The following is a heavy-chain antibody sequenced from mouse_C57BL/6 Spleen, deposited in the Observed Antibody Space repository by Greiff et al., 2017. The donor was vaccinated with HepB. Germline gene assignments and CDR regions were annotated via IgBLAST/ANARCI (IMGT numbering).Heavy chain of an antibody. Sequence: VQLQQSGPVLARPGASVKMSCKTSGYTFTSYWMHWVKQRPGQGLEWIGAIYPGNSDTSYNQKFKGKAKLTAVTSASTAYMELSSLTNEDSAVYYCTRSGSNYVAWFAYWGQGTLVTVSA. V-gene: IGHV1-5*01. J-gene: IGHJ3*01. CDR3: TRSGSNYVAWFAY. D-gene: IGHD2-5*01. CDR1: GYTFTSYW. CDR2: IYPGNSDT.